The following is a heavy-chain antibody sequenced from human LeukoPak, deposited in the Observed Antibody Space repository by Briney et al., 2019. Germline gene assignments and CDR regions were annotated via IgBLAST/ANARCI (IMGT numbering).Heavy chain of an antibody. CDR2: ISSSSSYI. J-gene: IGHJ4*02. Sequence: GGSLRLSCAASGFTFSSYSMNWVRQAPGKGLEWVSSISSSSSYIYYADSVKGRFTISRDNAKNSLYLQMNSLRAEDTAVYYCARFFSYYDYVWGSYRREFDYWGQGTLVTVSS. CDR3: ARFFSYYDYVWGSYRREFDY. CDR1: GFTFSSYS. D-gene: IGHD3-16*01. V-gene: IGHV3-21*01.